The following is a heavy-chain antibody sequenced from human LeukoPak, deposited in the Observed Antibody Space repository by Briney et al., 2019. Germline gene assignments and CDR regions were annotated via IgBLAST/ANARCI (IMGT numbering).Heavy chain of an antibody. D-gene: IGHD3-22*01. CDR1: GFTFRNFG. CDR3: ARGPARGYYDGSGYDFDY. CDR2: IDDDGINF. Sequence: GGSMRLSCAASGFTFRNFGMPWVRQAPGKGLEWVTFIDDDGINFYYVTSVKGRFTISRDNSKNTLYLQMSSLESEDTAVYYCARGPARGYYDGSGYDFDYWGQGTLVTVSS. V-gene: IGHV3-30*02. J-gene: IGHJ4*02.